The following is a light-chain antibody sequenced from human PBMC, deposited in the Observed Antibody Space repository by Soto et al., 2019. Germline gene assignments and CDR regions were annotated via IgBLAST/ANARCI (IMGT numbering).Light chain of an antibody. CDR3: QQYGGSPIT. CDR2: GAS. J-gene: IGKJ5*01. CDR1: QSVTTR. V-gene: IGKV3-20*01. Sequence: IVLTQSPVTLSLSPGERVTLSCRASQSVTTRLAWYQHKPGQAPTLLMSGASNRASGVPVRFSDSGSGTDFTLTITRLEPEDFALYYCQQYGGSPITFGLGTRLEIK.